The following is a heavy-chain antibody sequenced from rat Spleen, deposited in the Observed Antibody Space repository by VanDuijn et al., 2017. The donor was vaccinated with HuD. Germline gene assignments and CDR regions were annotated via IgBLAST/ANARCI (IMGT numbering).Heavy chain of an antibody. D-gene: IGHD2-1*01. Sequence: EVQLQESGPGLVKPSQSLSLTCSITGSSITTNYWGWIRKFPGNKMEWIGHIRSSGSSSYNPSLESRISITRDTSKNQFFLHLNSVTAEDTATYYCARSLDTYGWFAYWGQGTLVTVSS. CDR3: ARSLDTYGWFAY. V-gene: IGHV3-1*01. CDR2: IRSSGSS. CDR1: GSSITTNY. J-gene: IGHJ3*01.